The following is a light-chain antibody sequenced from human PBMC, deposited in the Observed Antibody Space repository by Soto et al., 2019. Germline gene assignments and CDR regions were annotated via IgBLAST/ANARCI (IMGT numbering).Light chain of an antibody. Sequence: DIQMTQSPSSLSASVGDRVTITCQASQDISDYLNWYQQKPGKAPKLLIYDASNLETGVPSRFSGSGSGTDFTFTISILQPEDTATYYCQQYDNLPFTFRPGTKVDIK. V-gene: IGKV1-33*01. J-gene: IGKJ3*01. CDR2: DAS. CDR3: QQYDNLPFT. CDR1: QDISDY.